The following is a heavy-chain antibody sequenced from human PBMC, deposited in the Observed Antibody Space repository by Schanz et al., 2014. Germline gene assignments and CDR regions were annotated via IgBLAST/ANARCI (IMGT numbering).Heavy chain of an antibody. CDR1: AFTFNDAW. D-gene: IGHD5-18*01. CDR2: LKQDGSEK. J-gene: IGHJ3*02. Sequence: EVQLVESGGGLVQPGGSLRLSCAVFAFTFNDAWMTWVRQAPGKGLEWVANLKQDGSEKCYVDSVKGRFSISRDNAKNSLYLQMNSLRVEDTAVYYCAKALERGYSYGLTHDAFDIWGQGTMVTVSS. V-gene: IGHV3-7*01. CDR3: AKALERGYSYGLTHDAFDI.